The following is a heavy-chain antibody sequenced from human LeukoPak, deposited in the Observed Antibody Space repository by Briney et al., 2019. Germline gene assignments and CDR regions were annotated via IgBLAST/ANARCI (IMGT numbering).Heavy chain of an antibody. CDR3: AREVDYGDGNWFDP. V-gene: IGHV4-59*11. J-gene: IGHJ5*02. CDR1: GGSITSHY. D-gene: IGHD4-17*01. CDR2: IYYSGST. Sequence: SETLSLTCTVSGGSITSHYWSWIRQPPGKGLEWIGYIYYSGSTNYNPSLKSRVTISLDTSKNQFSLRLSSVTAADTAVYYCAREVDYGDGNWFDPWGRGALVTVSS.